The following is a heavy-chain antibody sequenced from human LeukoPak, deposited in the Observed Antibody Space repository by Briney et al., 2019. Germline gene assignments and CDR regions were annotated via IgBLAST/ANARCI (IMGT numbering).Heavy chain of an antibody. D-gene: IGHD5-24*01. CDR1: GGSFSGYY. Sequence: SETLSLTCAVYGGSFSGYYWSWIRHPPGKGLEWIGEINHSGSTNYNPSLKSRVTISVDTSKNQFSLKLSSVTAADTAVYYCAREMATPNDYWGQGTLVTVSS. V-gene: IGHV4-34*01. J-gene: IGHJ4*02. CDR3: AREMATPNDY. CDR2: INHSGST.